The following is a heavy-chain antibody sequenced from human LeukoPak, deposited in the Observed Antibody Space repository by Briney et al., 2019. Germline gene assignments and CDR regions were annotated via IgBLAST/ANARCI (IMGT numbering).Heavy chain of an antibody. CDR2: IRYDGSNK. V-gene: IGHV3-30*02. CDR3: AKDYYYGSGSYYAPDRYYFDY. Sequence: GGSLRLSCAASGFTFSSYGMHWVRQAPGKGLEWVAFIRYDGSNKYYADSVKGRFTISRDNSKNTLYLQMNSLRAEDTAVYYCAKDYYYGSGSYYAPDRYYFDYWDQGTLVTVSS. J-gene: IGHJ4*02. CDR1: GFTFSSYG. D-gene: IGHD3-10*01.